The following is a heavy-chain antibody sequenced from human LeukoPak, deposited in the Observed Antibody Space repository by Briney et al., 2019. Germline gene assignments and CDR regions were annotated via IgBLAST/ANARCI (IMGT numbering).Heavy chain of an antibody. V-gene: IGHV3-21*04. Sequence: GESLRLSCAASGFTLSTYAMTWVRQAPGKGLEWVSSISKSSHNIYYTDSVKGRFTISRDNAKNSLYLQMNSLRAEDTAVYYCATNGILGFDPWGQGTLVTVSS. CDR2: ISKSSHNI. D-gene: IGHD5-18*01. CDR3: ATNGILGFDP. CDR1: GFTLSTYA. J-gene: IGHJ5*02.